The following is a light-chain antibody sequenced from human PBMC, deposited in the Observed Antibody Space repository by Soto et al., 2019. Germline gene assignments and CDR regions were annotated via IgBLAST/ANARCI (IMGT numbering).Light chain of an antibody. CDR1: QSVSSSY. J-gene: IGKJ2*01. CDR3: QQYDNSLYT. Sequence: EIVLTQSPGTLSLSPGERATLSCRASQSVSSSYLAWYQQKPGQPPRLLIYAASSRATGIPDRFSGSGSGTDFTLTISRQEPEDFAVYYCQQYDNSLYTFGQGTKLEIK. V-gene: IGKV3-20*01. CDR2: AAS.